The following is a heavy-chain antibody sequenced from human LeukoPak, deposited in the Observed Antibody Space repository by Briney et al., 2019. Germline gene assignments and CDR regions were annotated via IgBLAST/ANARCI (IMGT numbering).Heavy chain of an antibody. Sequence: GESLKISRKGSGYNFNIYWIGWARQMPGKGLEWMGIIYPGDSDARYIPSFQGQVTISADRSISTAYLQWNSLKASDTAMYYCARISPYCNSTICQWENWFDPWGQGTLVTVSS. D-gene: IGHD2-2*01. V-gene: IGHV5-51*01. CDR3: ARISPYCNSTICQWENWFDP. CDR1: GYNFNIYW. J-gene: IGHJ5*02. CDR2: IYPGDSDA.